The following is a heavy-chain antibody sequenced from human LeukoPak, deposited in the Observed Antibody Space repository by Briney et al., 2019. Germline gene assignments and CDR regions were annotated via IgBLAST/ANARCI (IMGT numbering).Heavy chain of an antibody. Sequence: SETLSLTCTVFGGSISGYSWTWIRQSPEKGLEWIGEIFYSGRTTYNPSLESRLTISLAPSKNEFSMNLRSVTAADSAVYFCARVAPTTPAFYYEGVDVWGQGIRVTVSS. CDR3: ARVAPTTPAFYYEGVDV. V-gene: IGHV4-59*01. CDR2: IFYSGRT. D-gene: IGHD3-16*01. CDR1: GGSISGYS. J-gene: IGHJ6*02.